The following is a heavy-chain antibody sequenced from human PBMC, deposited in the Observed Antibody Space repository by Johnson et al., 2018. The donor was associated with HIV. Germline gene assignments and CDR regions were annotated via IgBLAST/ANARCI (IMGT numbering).Heavy chain of an antibody. CDR1: GFTFDDYG. J-gene: IGHJ3*02. Sequence: VQLVESGGGVVRPGGSVRLSCVVEGFTFDDYGMSWVRQAPGKGLEWVSAISGSGGSTYYADSVKGRFTISRDNSKNTLYLQMNSLRAEDTAVYYCAKGIARRTNDAFDIWGQGTMVTVSS. V-gene: IGHV3-23*04. CDR3: AKGIARRTNDAFDI. D-gene: IGHD2/OR15-2a*01. CDR2: ISGSGGST.